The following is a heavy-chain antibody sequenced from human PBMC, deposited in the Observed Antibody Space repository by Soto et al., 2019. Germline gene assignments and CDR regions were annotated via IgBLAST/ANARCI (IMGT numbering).Heavy chain of an antibody. CDR3: AGQLGYCSGCFDI. V-gene: IGHV5-51*01. CDR1: GYSFTSYW. J-gene: IGHJ3*02. Sequence: GKSLKISCKGSGYSFTSYWIGWVRQMPGKGLEWMGIIYHGDSDTRYSPSFQGQVTISADMSISTAYLQWSSLKASDIAMYYCAGQLGYCSGCFDIWGQGTMVTVSS. D-gene: IGHD2-15*01. CDR2: IYHGDSDT.